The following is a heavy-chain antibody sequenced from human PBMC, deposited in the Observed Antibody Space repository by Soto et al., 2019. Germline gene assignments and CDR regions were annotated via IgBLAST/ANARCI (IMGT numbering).Heavy chain of an antibody. CDR2: ISASIVNT. D-gene: IGHD3-10*01. CDR3: ARGYYYVSGGAY. J-gene: IGHJ4*02. Sequence: APGQGLEWMGWISASIVNTTYAQNLQGRVTMPTDTSTSTAYMELRSLRSDDTAVYSCARGYYYVSGGAYWGQGTLVPVS. V-gene: IGHV1-18*01.